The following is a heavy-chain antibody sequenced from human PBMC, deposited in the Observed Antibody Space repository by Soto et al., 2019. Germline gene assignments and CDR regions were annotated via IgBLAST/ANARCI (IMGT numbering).Heavy chain of an antibody. V-gene: IGHV1-69*02. J-gene: IGHJ4*02. Sequence: QVQLVQSGAEVKKPGSSVKVSCKASGGTFSSYTISWVRQAPGQGLEWMGRIIPILGIANYAQKFQGRVTITADKSTSTAYMELSSLRSEDTAVYYCARVYCSGGSCYYFDYWCQGTLVTVSS. CDR1: GGTFSSYT. D-gene: IGHD2-15*01. CDR2: IIPILGIA. CDR3: ARVYCSGGSCYYFDY.